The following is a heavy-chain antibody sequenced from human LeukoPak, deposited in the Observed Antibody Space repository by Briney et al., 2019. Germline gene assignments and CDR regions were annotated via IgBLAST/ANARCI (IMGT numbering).Heavy chain of an antibody. D-gene: IGHD6-6*01. CDR2: IRHEEINR. Sequence: GGSLRLSCAASGFTFSDYGIHWVRQAPGKGLEWVAFIRHEEINRYYADSVRGRFTISRDNSKNTLYLQMNSLRAEDTAVYYCARDPTYSSSSGLYFDYWGQGTLVTVSS. V-gene: IGHV3-30*02. J-gene: IGHJ4*02. CDR1: GFTFSDYG. CDR3: ARDPTYSSSSGLYFDY.